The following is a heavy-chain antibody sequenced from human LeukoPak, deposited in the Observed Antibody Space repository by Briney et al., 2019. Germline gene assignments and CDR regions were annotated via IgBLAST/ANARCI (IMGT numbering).Heavy chain of an antibody. CDR2: ISSSGSTI. V-gene: IGHV3-48*03. D-gene: IGHD1-26*01. CDR3: ARSSYTWWELVVLFDY. CDR1: GFTFSSYE. J-gene: IGHJ4*02. Sequence: GGSLRLSCAASGFTFSSYEMNWVRQAPGKGLDWVSYISSSGSTIYYADSVKGRFTISRDNAKNSLYMQMNSLRAEDTAVHYCARSSYTWWELVVLFDYWGQGTLVTVSS.